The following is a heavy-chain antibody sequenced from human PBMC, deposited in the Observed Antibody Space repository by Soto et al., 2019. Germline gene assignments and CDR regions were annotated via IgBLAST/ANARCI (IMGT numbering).Heavy chain of an antibody. J-gene: IGHJ4*02. CDR1: GGSVSSSSYY. CDR2: VYYSGST. Sequence: SETLSLTCTVSGGSVSSSSYYWGWARQPPGKGLEWIGSVYYSGSTYYNPSLESRVTISVDKSKNQFSLKLMSLSAADTAVYYCGRLEGLATISYYFDYWGQGALVTVSS. CDR3: GRLEGLATISYYFDY. V-gene: IGHV4-39*01. D-gene: IGHD3-9*01.